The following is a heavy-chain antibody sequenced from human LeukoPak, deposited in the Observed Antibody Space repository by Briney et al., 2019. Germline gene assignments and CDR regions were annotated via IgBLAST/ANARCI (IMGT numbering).Heavy chain of an antibody. CDR3: ARGIPYDFWSGYYFDY. Sequence: TSETLSLTCTVSGGSISSYYWSWIRQPPGKGLEWIGYIYYSGSTNYNPSLKSRITISVDTSKNQFSLKLSSVTAADTAVYYCARGIPYDFWSGYYFDYWGQGTLVTVSS. CDR2: IYYSGST. J-gene: IGHJ4*02. D-gene: IGHD3-3*01. V-gene: IGHV4-59*01. CDR1: GGSISSYY.